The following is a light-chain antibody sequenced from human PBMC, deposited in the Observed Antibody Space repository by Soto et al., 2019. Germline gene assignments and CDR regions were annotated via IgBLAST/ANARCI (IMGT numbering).Light chain of an antibody. Sequence: IVLTQSPATLSLSPGERATLSCRASQSVNRDLAWYQQKPGQAPRLLMYDASNRATGIQARFSGSGSGTDFTLTISSLEPEDIAVYYCLQRVSGLTFGGGTKVEIK. CDR1: QSVNRD. V-gene: IGKV3-11*01. J-gene: IGKJ4*01. CDR3: LQRVSGLT. CDR2: DAS.